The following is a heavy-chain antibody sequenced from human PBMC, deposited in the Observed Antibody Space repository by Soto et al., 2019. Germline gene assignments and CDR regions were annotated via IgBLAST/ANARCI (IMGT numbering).Heavy chain of an antibody. Sequence: QVQLVESGGGVVQPGRSLRLSCAASGFTFSSYAMHWVRQAPGKGLEWVAVISYDGSNKYYADSVKGRFTISRDNSKNTLYLQMNSLRAEDTAVYYCARTNSSSWYDQVDYWGHGTLVTVSA. CDR2: ISYDGSNK. V-gene: IGHV3-30-3*01. CDR1: GFTFSSYA. CDR3: ARTNSSSWYDQVDY. D-gene: IGHD6-13*01. J-gene: IGHJ4*01.